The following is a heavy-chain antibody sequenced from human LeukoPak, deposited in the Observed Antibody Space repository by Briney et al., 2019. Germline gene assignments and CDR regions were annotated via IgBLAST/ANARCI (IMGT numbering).Heavy chain of an antibody. CDR2: ISTTSAYI. CDR3: ARDGAAAAGRYFDY. CDR1: GFTVSSNY. D-gene: IGHD6-13*01. Sequence: GGSLRLSCAASGFTVSSNYVSWVRQAPGKGLEWVSSISTTSAYIYYADSVKGRLTTSRDNAKSSLYLEMNSLRAEDTAVYYCARDGAAAAGRYFDYWGQGSLVTVSS. J-gene: IGHJ4*02. V-gene: IGHV3-21*01.